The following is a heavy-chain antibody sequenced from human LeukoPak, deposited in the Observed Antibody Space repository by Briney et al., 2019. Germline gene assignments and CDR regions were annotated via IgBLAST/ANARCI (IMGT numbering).Heavy chain of an antibody. CDR3: ARQWDSSVDP. CDR1: GYSFTSYW. J-gene: IGHJ5*02. Sequence: GESLKISCKGSGYSFTSYWIGWVRQMLGKGLKLMGIIYPGDSDTRYSPSFQAQVTISADKSSSTAYLQWSSLKASDTAMDYCARQWDSSVDPWGQGTLVTVSS. V-gene: IGHV5-51*01. D-gene: IGHD1-26*01. CDR2: IYPGDSDT.